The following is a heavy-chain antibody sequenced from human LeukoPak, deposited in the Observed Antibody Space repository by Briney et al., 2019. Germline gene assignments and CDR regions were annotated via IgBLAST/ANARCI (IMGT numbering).Heavy chain of an antibody. V-gene: IGHV1-18*01. D-gene: IGHD1-26*01. CDR2: ISAYNGNT. Sequence: ASVKVSCKASGYTFTGYGISWVRQAPGQGLEWMGWISAYNGNTNYAQKLQGRVTMTTDTSTSTAYMELRSLRSDDTAVYYCARGPAFYSGSYQVPFDYWGQGTLVTVSS. J-gene: IGHJ4*02. CDR3: ARGPAFYSGSYQVPFDY. CDR1: GYTFTGYG.